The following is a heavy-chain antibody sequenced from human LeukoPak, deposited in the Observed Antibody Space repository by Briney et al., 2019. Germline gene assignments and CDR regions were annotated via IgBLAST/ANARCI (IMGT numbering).Heavy chain of an antibody. Sequence: GGSLRLSCAASGFTFSSYDMHWVRQAPGKGLEWVAIISYDGSNKYYADSVKGRFTISRDNSKKTLYLQMNSLRVEDTAVYYCARDRGVSGNYYDYWGQGTLVTVSS. CDR2: ISYDGSNK. D-gene: IGHD3-10*01. J-gene: IGHJ4*02. CDR1: GFTFSSYD. V-gene: IGHV3-30*03. CDR3: ARDRGVSGNYYDY.